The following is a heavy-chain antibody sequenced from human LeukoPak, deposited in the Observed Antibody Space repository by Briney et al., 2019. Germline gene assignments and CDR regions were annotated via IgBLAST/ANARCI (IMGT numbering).Heavy chain of an antibody. CDR1: GFSFSSGE. CDR2: ISSSGSTI. Sequence: PGGSLSLSCTVSGFSFSSGEFYWGCQAPGKGLEWVSYISSSGSTIYYADSGQGRFTIYRDNAKNSLYLQMNSLRDAAAAVYDCARDKGYNCVDYWGQGTLVTVSS. D-gene: IGHD5-24*01. CDR3: ARDKGYNCVDY. J-gene: IGHJ4*02. V-gene: IGHV3-48*03.